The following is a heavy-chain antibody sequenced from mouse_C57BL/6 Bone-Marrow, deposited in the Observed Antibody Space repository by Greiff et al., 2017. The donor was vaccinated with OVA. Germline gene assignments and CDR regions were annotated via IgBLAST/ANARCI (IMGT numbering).Heavy chain of an antibody. CDR3: ARRLLLWYFDV. J-gene: IGHJ1*03. Sequence: EVKLQQSGPELVKPGASVKISCKASGYTFTDYYMNWVKQSHGKSLEWIGDINPNNGGTSYNQKFKGKDTLTVDKSYSTAYMELRSLTSEDSAVYYCARRLLLWYFDVWGTGTTVTVSS. D-gene: IGHD2-3*01. CDR2: INPNNGGT. V-gene: IGHV1-26*01. CDR1: GYTFTDYY.